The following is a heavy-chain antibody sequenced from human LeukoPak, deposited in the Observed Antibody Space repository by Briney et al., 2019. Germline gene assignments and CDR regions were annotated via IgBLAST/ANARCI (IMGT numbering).Heavy chain of an antibody. CDR1: GFTFSSYS. D-gene: IGHD2-8*01. CDR3: ARGIRSQMGRPYYYYMDV. V-gene: IGHV4-34*01. J-gene: IGHJ6*03. CDR2: INHSGST. Sequence: GSLRLSCAASGFTFSSYSMNWVRQAPGKGLEWIGEINHSGSTNYNPSLRSRVTISVDTSKNQFSLKLSSVTAADTAVYYCARGIRSQMGRPYYYYMDVWGKGTTVTVSS.